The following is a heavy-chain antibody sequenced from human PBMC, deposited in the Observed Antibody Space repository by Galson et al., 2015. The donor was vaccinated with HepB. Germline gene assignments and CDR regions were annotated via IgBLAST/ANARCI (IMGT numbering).Heavy chain of an antibody. CDR3: ARAEKALWFGEDFDY. V-gene: IGHV1-3*01. Sequence: SVKVSCKASGYTFTSYAMHWVRQAPGQRLEWMGWINAGNGNTKYSQKFQGRVTITRDTSASTAYMELSSLRSEDTAVYYCARAEKALWFGEDFDYWGQGTLVTVSS. CDR2: INAGNGNT. J-gene: IGHJ4*02. D-gene: IGHD3-10*01. CDR1: GYTFTSYA.